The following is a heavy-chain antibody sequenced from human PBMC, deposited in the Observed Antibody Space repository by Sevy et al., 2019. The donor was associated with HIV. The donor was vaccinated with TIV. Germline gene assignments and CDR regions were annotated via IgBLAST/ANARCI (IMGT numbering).Heavy chain of an antibody. D-gene: IGHD1-26*01. CDR3: AGENAWGRGYS. CDR2: HYYNGHI. V-gene: IGHV4-59*08. CDR1: GGSITSLY. J-gene: IGHJ4*02. Sequence: SETLSLTCTVSGGSITSLYWNWIRLPPGKGLEWIANHYYNGHINYNPSLKSRVTLSLDTSKNQFSLRLSSVTAADTAMYYCAGENAWGRGYSWGQGTLVTVSS.